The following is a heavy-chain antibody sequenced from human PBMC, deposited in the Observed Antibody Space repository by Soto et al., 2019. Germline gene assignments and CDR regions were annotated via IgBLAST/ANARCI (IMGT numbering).Heavy chain of an antibody. J-gene: IGHJ3*02. CDR3: SREIPVDSRGRDASDI. CDR2: IYYSGST. V-gene: IGHV4-30-4*01. Sequence: SETLSLTSTVSGGSISSGDYYWSWIRQPPGKGLEWIGYIYYSGSTYYNPSLKSGVTISVDTSKNQFSLRLSSVTAADTAVYYCSREIPVDSRGRDASDIWGQGTMVTVSS. D-gene: IGHD3-22*01. CDR1: GGSISSGDYY.